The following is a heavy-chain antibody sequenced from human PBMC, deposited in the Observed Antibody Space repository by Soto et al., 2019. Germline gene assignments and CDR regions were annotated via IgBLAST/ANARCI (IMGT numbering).Heavy chain of an antibody. CDR3: AISGLGYCSGGSCYRYYFDY. V-gene: IGHV1-69*02. CDR2: IIPILGIA. Sequence: SVKVSCKASGGTFSSYTISWVRQAPGQGLEWMGRIIPILGIANYAQKFQGRVTITADKSTSTAYMELSSLRSEDTAVYYCAISGLGYCSGGSCYRYYFDYWGQGTLVTVSS. D-gene: IGHD2-15*01. J-gene: IGHJ4*02. CDR1: GGTFSSYT.